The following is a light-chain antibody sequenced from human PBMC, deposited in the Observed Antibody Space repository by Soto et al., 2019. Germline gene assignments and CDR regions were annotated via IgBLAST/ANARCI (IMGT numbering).Light chain of an antibody. CDR2: DVS. CDR1: GSDVGAYKY. J-gene: IGLJ3*02. V-gene: IGLV2-11*01. Sequence: QSVLTQPRSVSGSPGQSVTISCTGTGSDVGAYKYVSWYQQHPGKAPKFIIYDVSERPSGVPDRFSGSKSGDTASLTISGLQVDDEADYYCCSYAGSYSWVFGGGTKVTVL. CDR3: CSYAGSYSWV.